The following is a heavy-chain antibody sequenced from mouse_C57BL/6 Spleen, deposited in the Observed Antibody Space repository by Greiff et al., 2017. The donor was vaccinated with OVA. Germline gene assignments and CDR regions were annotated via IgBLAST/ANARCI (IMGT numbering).Heavy chain of an antibody. V-gene: IGHV1-15*01. CDR2: IDPETGGT. D-gene: IGHD1-1*01. CDR3: TRNGDYYGSRFAY. CDR1: GYTFTDYE. Sequence: VQLQESGAELVRPGASVTLSCKASGYTFTDYEMHWVKQTPVHGLEWIGAIDPETGGTAYNQKFKGKAILTADKSSSTAYMELRSLTSEDSAVYYCTRNGDYYGSRFAYWGQGTLVTVSA. J-gene: IGHJ3*01.